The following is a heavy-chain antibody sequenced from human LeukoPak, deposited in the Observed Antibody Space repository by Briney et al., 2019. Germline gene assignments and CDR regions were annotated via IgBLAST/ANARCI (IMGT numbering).Heavy chain of an antibody. J-gene: IGHJ4*02. Sequence: PGGSLRLSCAASGFTFSSYGMHWVRQAPGKGLEWVAVISYDGSNKYYADSVKGRFTISRDNSKNTLYLQMNSLRAEDTALYYCAKGKSPDRGRPYSSGWYGFDYWGQGTLVTVSS. D-gene: IGHD6-19*01. V-gene: IGHV3-30*18. CDR1: GFTFSSYG. CDR2: ISYDGSNK. CDR3: AKGKSPDRGRPYSSGWYGFDY.